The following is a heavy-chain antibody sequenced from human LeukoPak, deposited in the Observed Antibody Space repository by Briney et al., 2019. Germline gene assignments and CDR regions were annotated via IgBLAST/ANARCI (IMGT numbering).Heavy chain of an antibody. CDR1: GGTFSSYA. V-gene: IGHV1-69*04. CDR3: ARDSRTVVFDY. Sequence: SVKVSCKASGGTFSSYAISWVRQAPGQGLEWMGRIIPILGIANYAQKFQGRVTITADKSTSTAYMELSSLRSEDTAVYYCARDSRTVVFDYWGQGTLVTVSS. D-gene: IGHD4-4*01. J-gene: IGHJ4*02. CDR2: IIPILGIA.